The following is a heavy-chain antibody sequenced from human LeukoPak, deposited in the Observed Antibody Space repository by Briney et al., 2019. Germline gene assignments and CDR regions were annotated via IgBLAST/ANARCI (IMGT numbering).Heavy chain of an antibody. CDR1: GGSFSGYY. J-gene: IGHJ4*02. D-gene: IGHD3-16*01. CDR3: ARCRKKGAAALHYDY. V-gene: IGHV4-34*01. Sequence: SETLSLTCAVYGGSFSGYYWSWIRQPPGKGLEWIGEINHSGSTNYNPSLKSRVTISVDTSKNQFSLKLSSVTAADTAVYYCARCRKKGAAALHYDYWGQGTLVTVSS. CDR2: INHSGST.